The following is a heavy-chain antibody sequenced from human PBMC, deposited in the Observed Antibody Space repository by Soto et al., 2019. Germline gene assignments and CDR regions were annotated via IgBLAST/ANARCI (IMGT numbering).Heavy chain of an antibody. Sequence: QAQLEQSGGEVKKPGSSVKVSCKASRVAFSKFIVTWVRQAPGVGLEWVGGIIPVFGTANYAQKFQGRVTITADESTSTSYMEANNLRSEDTAVYYCAKVRYSSPMGYYYGMDVWGQGTTVTVSS. CDR3: AKVRYSSPMGYYYGMDV. J-gene: IGHJ6*02. CDR1: RVAFSKFI. V-gene: IGHV1-69*01. D-gene: IGHD2-2*01. CDR2: IIPVFGTA.